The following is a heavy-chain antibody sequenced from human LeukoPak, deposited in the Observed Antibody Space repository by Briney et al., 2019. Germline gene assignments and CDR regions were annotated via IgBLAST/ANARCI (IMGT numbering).Heavy chain of an antibody. CDR1: GGTFSSYA. D-gene: IGHD2-15*01. J-gene: IGHJ4*02. Sequence: SVKVSCKASGGTFSSYAISWVRQAPGQGLEWMGRIIPILGIANYAQKFQGRVTITADKSTSTAYMELSSLRSEDTAVYYCARDRQGGGKCSGGSCPNGDYWGQGTLVTVSS. V-gene: IGHV1-69*04. CDR2: IIPILGIA. CDR3: ARDRQGGGKCSGGSCPNGDY.